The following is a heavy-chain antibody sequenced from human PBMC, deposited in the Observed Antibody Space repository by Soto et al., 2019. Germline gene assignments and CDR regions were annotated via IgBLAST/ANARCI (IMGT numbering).Heavy chain of an antibody. J-gene: IGHJ1*01. CDR3: VKEAPGGWHFFDT. V-gene: IGHV3-30*18. CDR1: GFTFRNYG. CDR2: ISYDGTKK. Sequence: QVHLVESGGGVVQPGRSLRLSCAVSGFTFRNYGMHWVRQAPGKGLEWVADISYDGTKKYYTDSVKGRLSISRDNSKNTLSLQMNSLRYEDTAVYYGVKEAPGGWHFFDTWGQGTLGTVAS. D-gene: IGHD6-19*01.